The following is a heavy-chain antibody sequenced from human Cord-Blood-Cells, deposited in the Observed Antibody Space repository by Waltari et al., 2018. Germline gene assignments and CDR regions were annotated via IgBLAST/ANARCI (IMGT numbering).Heavy chain of an antibody. CDR1: GGSISSYY. D-gene: IGHD2-2*02. V-gene: IGHV4-4*07. CDR3: AREDIVVVPAAIRPSDYYYYMDV. Sequence: LQESGPGLVKPSETLSLTCTVSGGSISSYYWSWIRQPAGKGLEWIGRIYTSGSTNYNPSLKSRVTMSVDTSKNQFSLKLSSVTAADTAVYYCAREDIVVVPAAIRPSDYYYYMDVWGKGTTVTVSS. CDR2: IYTSGST. J-gene: IGHJ6*03.